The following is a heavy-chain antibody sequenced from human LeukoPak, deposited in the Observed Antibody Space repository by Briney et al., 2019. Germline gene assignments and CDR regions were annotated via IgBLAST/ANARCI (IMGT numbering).Heavy chain of an antibody. D-gene: IGHD2/OR15-2a*01. CDR2: VYYGGST. Sequence: PSQTLSLTCTVSGGSISNGNYYWSWIRQHPGKGLEWIGYVYYGGSTYYNPSLKSRVTISVDTSKNQFSLKLSSVTAADTAVYYCANNRASLDYWGQGTLVTVSS. CDR3: ANNRASLDY. V-gene: IGHV4-31*03. CDR1: GGSISNGNYY. J-gene: IGHJ4*02.